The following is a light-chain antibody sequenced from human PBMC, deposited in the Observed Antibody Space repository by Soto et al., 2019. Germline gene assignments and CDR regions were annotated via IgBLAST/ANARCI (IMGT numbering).Light chain of an antibody. CDR2: EVI. CDR1: SSDVGGYNY. V-gene: IGLV2-8*01. Sequence: QSALTQPPSASGSHGQSVTISCTGTSSDVGGYNYVSWYQQHPGKAPKLMIYEVIKRPSGVPDRFSGSKSGNTASLTVSGLQAEEEADYYCSSYAGSLYVFGTGTKLTVL. CDR3: SSYAGSLYV. J-gene: IGLJ1*01.